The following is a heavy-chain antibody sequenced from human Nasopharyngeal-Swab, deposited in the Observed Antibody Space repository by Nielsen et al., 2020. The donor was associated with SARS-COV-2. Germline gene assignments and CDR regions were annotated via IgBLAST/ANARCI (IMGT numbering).Heavy chain of an antibody. CDR3: ARWDSSSNYFDY. V-gene: IGHV3-53*01. CDR2: IYSGGST. D-gene: IGHD6-13*01. Sequence: GSLRLSCAASGFTVSSNYMSWVRQAPGKGLEWVSVIYSGGSTYYADSVKGRFTISRDNSKNTLYLQMNSLRAEDTAVYYCARWDSSSNYFDYWGQGTLVTVSS. CDR1: GFTVSSNY. J-gene: IGHJ4*02.